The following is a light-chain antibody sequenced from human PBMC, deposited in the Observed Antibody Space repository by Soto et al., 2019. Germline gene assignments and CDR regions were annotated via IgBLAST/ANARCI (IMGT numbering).Light chain of an antibody. CDR3: QQSYSTPLT. Sequence: DIQMTQSPSSLSTSLGDRVTITCRASQSISTYLNWYQQKPGKAPKLLIYEASNLQGGVPSRFSGSGSGTDFTLTITSLQPEDFAAYYCQQSYSTPLTFGGGTKVDI. CDR1: QSISTY. V-gene: IGKV1-39*01. J-gene: IGKJ4*01. CDR2: EAS.